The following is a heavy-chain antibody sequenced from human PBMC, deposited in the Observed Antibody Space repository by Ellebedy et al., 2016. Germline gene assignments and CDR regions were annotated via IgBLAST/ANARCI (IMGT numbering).Heavy chain of an antibody. CDR1: GFTLSSDG. J-gene: IGHJ4*02. V-gene: IGHV3-7*01. CDR2: IRQDGSDK. CDR3: AMYYDYSSGYYTGVEY. D-gene: IGHD3-3*01. Sequence: GGSLRLXXAASGFTLSSDGTHWVRQAPGKGPEWVANIRQDGSDKYYVDSVKGQFTISRDNAKNSLYLQMNSLRAEDTAVYYCAMYYDYSSGYYTGVEYWGQGTLVTVST.